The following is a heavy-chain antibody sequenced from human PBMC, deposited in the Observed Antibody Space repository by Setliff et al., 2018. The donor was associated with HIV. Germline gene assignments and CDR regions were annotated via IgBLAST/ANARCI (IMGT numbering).Heavy chain of an antibody. CDR3: ARGSYGSFDY. CDR2: INTSGGNT. J-gene: IGHJ4*02. CDR1: GFTFSRYS. Sequence: ASVKVSCAASGFTFSRYSMTWVRQAPGKGLEWVSEINTSGGNTYYADSVKGRFTISRDNSKNTLFLQMSSLRAEDTAIYYCARGSYGSFDYWGLGTLVTVSS. D-gene: IGHD3-10*01. V-gene: IGHV3-23*01.